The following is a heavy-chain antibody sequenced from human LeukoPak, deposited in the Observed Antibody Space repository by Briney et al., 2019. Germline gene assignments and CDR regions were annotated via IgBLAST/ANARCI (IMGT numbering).Heavy chain of an antibody. CDR2: IYTSGST. D-gene: IGHD5/OR15-5a*01. CDR1: GGSISSGSYY. Sequence: SSQTLSLTCTVSGGSISSGSYYWSWIRQPAGKGLEWIGRIYTSGSTNYNPSPKSRVTISVDTSKNQFSLKLSSVTAADTAVYYCAREGVYGPYYYYYMDVWGKGTTVTVSS. V-gene: IGHV4-61*02. CDR3: AREGVYGPYYYYYMDV. J-gene: IGHJ6*03.